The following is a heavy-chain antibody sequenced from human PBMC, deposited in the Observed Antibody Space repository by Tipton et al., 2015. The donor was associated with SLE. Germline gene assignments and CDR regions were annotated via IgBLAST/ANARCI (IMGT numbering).Heavy chain of an antibody. CDR1: GFTLTNYV. D-gene: IGHD1-26*01. Sequence: QSGAEVKKPGASVKVSCKPSGFTLTNYVFSWVRQAPGQGLEWMGWISVYNGHTNYAQKLQGRVTLTTDTSTTTAYMELRSLTSDDTAVYYCARESGTSPFDYWGQGSLVTVSS. J-gene: IGHJ4*02. CDR3: ARESGTSPFDY. CDR2: ISVYNGHT. V-gene: IGHV1-18*01.